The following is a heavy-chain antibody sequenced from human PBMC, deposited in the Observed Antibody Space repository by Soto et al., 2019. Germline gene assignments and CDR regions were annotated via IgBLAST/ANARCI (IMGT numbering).Heavy chain of an antibody. V-gene: IGHV1-69*12. CDR3: ARDPDITGTLYGAFDI. CDR2: IIPIFGTA. CDR1: GDTFSNYG. D-gene: IGHD1-7*01. Sequence: QVQLVQSGAEVKKPGSSVKVSCKASGDTFSNYGISWVRQAPGQGLEWMGGIIPIFGTANYAQKFQGRVTISADESTGTAYMELSSLRSEDTAVYYCARDPDITGTLYGAFDIWGQGTMVTVSS. J-gene: IGHJ3*02.